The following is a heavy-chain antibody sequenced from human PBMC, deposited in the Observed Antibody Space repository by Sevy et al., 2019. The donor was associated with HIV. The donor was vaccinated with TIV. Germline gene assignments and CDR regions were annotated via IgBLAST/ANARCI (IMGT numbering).Heavy chain of an antibody. J-gene: IGHJ6*02. Sequence: GGSLRLSCAASGFTFSSYAMSWVRQAPGKGLEWVSAISGSDGRTYSADSVKGRFTIARDNSKNTLYLQMNSLRAEDTAVYYCANDSSGLPYGMDVWGQGTTVTVSS. V-gene: IGHV3-23*01. CDR3: ANDSSGLPYGMDV. CDR2: ISGSDGRT. CDR1: GFTFSSYA. D-gene: IGHD3-10*01.